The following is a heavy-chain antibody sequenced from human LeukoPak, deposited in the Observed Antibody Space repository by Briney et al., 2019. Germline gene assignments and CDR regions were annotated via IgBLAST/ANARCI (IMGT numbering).Heavy chain of an antibody. CDR3: AKGTVRSGWPAEFDY. Sequence: SETLSLTCAVYGGSFSGYYWHWIRQPPGKGLEWIGEINHSGSTNYNPSLESRVTISVDTSKNQFSLKMSTVTAADTAVYYCAKGTVRSGWPAEFDYWGQGTLVTVSS. V-gene: IGHV4-34*01. CDR1: GGSFSGYY. D-gene: IGHD6-19*01. J-gene: IGHJ4*02. CDR2: INHSGST.